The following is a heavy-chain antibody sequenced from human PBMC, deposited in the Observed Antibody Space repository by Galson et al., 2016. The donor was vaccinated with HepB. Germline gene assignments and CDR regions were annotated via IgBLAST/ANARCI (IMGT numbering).Heavy chain of an antibody. J-gene: IGHJ4*02. CDR1: GDSVSSNSAV. V-gene: IGHV6-1*01. Sequence: CAISGDSVSSNSAVWNWIRQSPSRGLEWLGRTFYKSKWYNDYAVSVKSRITVNADTSKNQFTLHLNSVTPDDTAVYYSTRGFEYSSGWYYFDHWGQGTLVTVSS. D-gene: IGHD6-19*01. CDR2: TFYKSKWYN. CDR3: TRGFEYSSGWYYFDH.